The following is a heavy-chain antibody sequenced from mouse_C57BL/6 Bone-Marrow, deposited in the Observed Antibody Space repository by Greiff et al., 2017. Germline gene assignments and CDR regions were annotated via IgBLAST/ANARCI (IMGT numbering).Heavy chain of an antibody. J-gene: IGHJ4*01. CDR3: ARDRYGSIPSYAMDY. CDR2: ISDGGSYT. D-gene: IGHD1-1*01. V-gene: IGHV5-4*01. CDR1: GFTFSSYA. Sequence: EVQVVESGGGLVKPGGSLKLSCAASGFTFSSYAMSWVRQTPEKRLEWVATISDGGSYTYYPDNVKGRFTISRDNAKNNLYLQMSHLKSEDTAMYYCARDRYGSIPSYAMDYWGQGTSVTVSS.